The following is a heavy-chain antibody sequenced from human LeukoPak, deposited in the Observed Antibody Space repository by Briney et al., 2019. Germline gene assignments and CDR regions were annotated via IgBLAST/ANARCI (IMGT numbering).Heavy chain of an antibody. V-gene: IGHV1-46*01. CDR2: INPRGGST. CDR3: ARVKPNYYDSSAYGTFDI. D-gene: IGHD3-22*01. CDR1: GYTFTSYY. J-gene: IGHJ3*02. Sequence: GASVKVSCKASGYTFTSYYMHWVRQAPGQGLEWMGIINPRGGSTSYAQKFQGRVTMTRDTSTSTVYMELSSLRSEDTAVYYCARVKPNYYDSSAYGTFDIWGQGTMVTVSS.